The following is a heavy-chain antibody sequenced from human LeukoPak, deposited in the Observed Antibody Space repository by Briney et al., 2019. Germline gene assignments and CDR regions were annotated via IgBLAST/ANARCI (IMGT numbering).Heavy chain of an antibody. CDR1: GGSISSGGYY. CDR2: IYYSGST. V-gene: IGHV4-31*03. CDR3: ARHQDYDFWSGYSPAAFDI. Sequence: SETLSLTCIVSGGSISSGGYYWSWIRQHPGKGLEWIGYIYYSGSTYYNPSLKSRVTISVDTSKNQFSLKLSSVTAADTAVYYCARHQDYDFWSGYSPAAFDIWGQGTMVTVSS. J-gene: IGHJ3*02. D-gene: IGHD3-3*01.